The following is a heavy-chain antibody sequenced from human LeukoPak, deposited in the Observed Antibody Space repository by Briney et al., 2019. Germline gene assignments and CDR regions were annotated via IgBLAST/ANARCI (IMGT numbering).Heavy chain of an antibody. J-gene: IGHJ6*02. D-gene: IGHD3-10*01. V-gene: IGHV3-30*18. Sequence: GALRLSCAASGFTFSSHGMHWGRQAPGKGLEWVAVISYDGSNKYADSVEGRFTISRDISKNTLYLQMNSLRAEDTAVYYCAKGLAYYDSGESYYYGMDVWGQGTTVTVSS. CDR3: AKGLAYYDSGESYYYGMDV. CDR2: ISYDGSNK. CDR1: GFTFSSHG.